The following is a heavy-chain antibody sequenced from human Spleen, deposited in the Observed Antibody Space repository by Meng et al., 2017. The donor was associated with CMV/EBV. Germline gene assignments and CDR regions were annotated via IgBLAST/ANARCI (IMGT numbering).Heavy chain of an antibody. CDR3: ARFGTIFGVAAYFDY. Sequence: GGSLRLSCVVSGLNFRNYDMNWVRQAPGKGLEWISHISRSSNIIYYVDSVKGRFTISRDNSKNTLYLQMNSLRAEDTAVYYCARFGTIFGVAAYFDYWGQGTLVTVSS. V-gene: IGHV3-48*01. D-gene: IGHD3-3*01. CDR2: ISRSSNII. J-gene: IGHJ4*02. CDR1: GLNFRNYD.